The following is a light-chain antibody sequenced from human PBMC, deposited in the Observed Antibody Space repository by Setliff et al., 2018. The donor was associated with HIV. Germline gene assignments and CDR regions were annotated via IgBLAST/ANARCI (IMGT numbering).Light chain of an antibody. CDR3: QQYYSTPLT. CDR2: WAS. CDR1: QGVLYSSNNKNY. J-gene: IGKJ1*01. Sequence: DIVMTQSPDSLAVSLGERATIDCKSSQGVLYSSNNKNYLAWYQQKPGQPPKLLIYWASTRESGVPDRLSGSGSGTDFTLTISSLQAEDVAVYYCQQYYSTPLTFGQGP. V-gene: IGKV4-1*01.